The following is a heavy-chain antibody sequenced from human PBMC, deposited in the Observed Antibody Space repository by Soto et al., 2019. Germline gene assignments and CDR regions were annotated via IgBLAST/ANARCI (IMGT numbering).Heavy chain of an antibody. CDR2: IIPMFGTA. CDR1: GYTFTSYG. D-gene: IGHD5-18*01. CDR3: ASGIQLWLRRINNGYSG. J-gene: IGHJ4*02. V-gene: IGHV1-69*13. Sequence: ASVKVSWKASGYTFTSYGISWVRQAPGQGLEWMGGIIPMFGTANYAQRFQDRVTITADESTNTVYMELSSLRSEDTAVYFCASGIQLWLRRINNGYSGWGQGTLVTVSS.